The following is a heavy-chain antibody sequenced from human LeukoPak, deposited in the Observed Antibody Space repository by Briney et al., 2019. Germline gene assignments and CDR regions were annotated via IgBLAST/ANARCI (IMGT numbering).Heavy chain of an antibody. V-gene: IGHV3-9*01. CDR1: GFTVSSNY. J-gene: IGHJ3*01. CDR2: VSWNSGSI. Sequence: GGSLRLSCAASGFTVSSNYMSWVRQAPGRGLGWVSGVSWNSGSIRYADSVRGRFTISRDDAKNSLYLQMNSLSTEDTALYYCAKSEGYTNSWIQPFDVWGQGTTVTVSS. D-gene: IGHD6-13*01. CDR3: AKSEGYTNSWIQPFDV.